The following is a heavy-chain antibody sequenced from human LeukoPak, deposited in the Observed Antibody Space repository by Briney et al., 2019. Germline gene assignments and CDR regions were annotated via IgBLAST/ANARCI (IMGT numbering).Heavy chain of an antibody. CDR3: ARDGRGENWFDP. D-gene: IGHD3-10*01. CDR1: GFTVSSNY. J-gene: IGHJ5*02. CDR2: IYSGGST. Sequence: PGGSLRLSCAASGFTVSSNYKSWVRQAPGKGLEWVSVIYSGGSTYYADSVKGRFTISRDNSKNTLYLQMNGLRAEDTAVYYCARDGRGENWFDPWGQGTLVTVSS. V-gene: IGHV3-53*01.